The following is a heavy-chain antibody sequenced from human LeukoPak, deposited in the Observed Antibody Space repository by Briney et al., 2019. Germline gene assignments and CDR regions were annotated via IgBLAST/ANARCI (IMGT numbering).Heavy chain of an antibody. V-gene: IGHV1-69*13. CDR2: IIPIFGTA. D-gene: IGHD5-12*01. Sequence: ASVKVSCKASGGTFSGYAISWVRQAPGQGLEWMGGIIPIFGTANYAQKFQGRVTITADESTSTAYMELSSLRSEDTAVYYCAREWRDYYYYMDVWGKGTTVTVSS. CDR1: GGTFSGYA. CDR3: AREWRDYYYYMDV. J-gene: IGHJ6*03.